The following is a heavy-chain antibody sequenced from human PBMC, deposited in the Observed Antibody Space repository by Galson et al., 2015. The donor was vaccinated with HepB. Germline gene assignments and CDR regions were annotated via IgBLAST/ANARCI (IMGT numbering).Heavy chain of an antibody. CDR2: IYYSGSA. CDR1: GASISSISYN. V-gene: IGHV4-39*01. D-gene: IGHD3-10*01. J-gene: IGHJ4*02. Sequence: SETLSLTCTVSGASISSISYNWGWIRQPPGKGLEWIGSIYYSGSASYNPSLKSRATISVDTSKNQFSLKLNSVTAADTAMYYCASEFVSGSYYRSSDYWGQGTLVTVSS. CDR3: ASEFVSGSYYRSSDY.